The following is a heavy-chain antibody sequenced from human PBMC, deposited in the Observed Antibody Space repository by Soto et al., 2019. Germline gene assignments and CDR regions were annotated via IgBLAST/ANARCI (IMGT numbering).Heavy chain of an antibody. CDR2: INGGSTST. CDR3: AKDILTGYYIAFDY. V-gene: IGHV3-23*01. D-gene: IGHD3-9*01. J-gene: IGHJ4*02. Sequence: HPGGSLRLSCVASGFTLRSYAMTWVRQSPGKELEWVSTINGGSTSTHYAASVKGRFTISRDNSKNTLYLQMNSLRAEDTALYYCAKDILTGYYIAFDYWGLGTSVTVSS. CDR1: GFTLRSYA.